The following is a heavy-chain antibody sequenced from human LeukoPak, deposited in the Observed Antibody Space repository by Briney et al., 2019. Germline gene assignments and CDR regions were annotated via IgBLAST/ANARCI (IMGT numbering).Heavy chain of an antibody. J-gene: IGHJ4*02. CDR3: ARRTLYYDILTGSFDY. V-gene: IGHV4-38-2*02. D-gene: IGHD3-9*01. CDR2: IYHSGST. CDR1: GYSISSGYY. Sequence: SSGTLSLTCTVSGYSISSGYYWGWIRQPPGKGLEWIGSIYHSGSTYYNPSLKSRVTISVGTSKNQFSLKLSSVTAADTAVYYCARRTLYYDILTGSFDYWGQGTLVTVSS.